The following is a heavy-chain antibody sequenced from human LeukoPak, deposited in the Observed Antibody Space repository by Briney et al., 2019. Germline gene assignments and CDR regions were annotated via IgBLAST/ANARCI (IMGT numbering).Heavy chain of an antibody. CDR2: IYHSGST. CDR3: ARGVGDIVVVPAVAFDY. J-gene: IGHJ4*02. V-gene: IGHV4-30-2*01. D-gene: IGHD2-2*01. CDR1: GGSLSSGGYS. Sequence: PSETLSLTCAVSGGSLSSGGYSWSWIRQPPGKGLEWIGYIYHSGSTYYNPSLKSRVTISVDRSKNQFSLKLSSMTAADTAVYYCARGVGDIVVVPAVAFDYWGQGTLVTVSS.